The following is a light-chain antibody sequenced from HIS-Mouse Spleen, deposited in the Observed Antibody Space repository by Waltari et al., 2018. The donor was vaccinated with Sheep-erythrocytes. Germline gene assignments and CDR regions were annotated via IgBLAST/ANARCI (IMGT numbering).Light chain of an antibody. CDR2: DVS. V-gene: IGLV2-11*01. CDR3: CSYAGSYTFVV. J-gene: IGLJ2*01. Sequence: QSALTQPRSVSWSPGQSVTISCTGTRSDVGGYNYVSWYQQHPGKAPKLMIYDVSKRPSGVPDRFSGSKSGNTASLTISGLQAEDEADYYCCSYAGSYTFVVFGGGTKLTVL. CDR1: RSDVGGYNY.